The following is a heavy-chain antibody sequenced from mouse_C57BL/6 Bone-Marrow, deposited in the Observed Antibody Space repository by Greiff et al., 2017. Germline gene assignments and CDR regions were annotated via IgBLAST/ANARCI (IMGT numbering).Heavy chain of an antibody. Sequence: EVQLVESEGGLVQPGSSMKLSCTASGFTFSDYYMAWVRQVPEKGLEWVANINYDGSSTYYLDSLKSRFIISRDNAKNILYLQMSSLKSEDTATYYCARDRYYGSSYVVAMDYWGQGTSVTVSS. CDR1: GFTFSDYY. CDR2: INYDGSST. J-gene: IGHJ4*01. CDR3: ARDRYYGSSYVVAMDY. V-gene: IGHV5-16*01. D-gene: IGHD1-1*01.